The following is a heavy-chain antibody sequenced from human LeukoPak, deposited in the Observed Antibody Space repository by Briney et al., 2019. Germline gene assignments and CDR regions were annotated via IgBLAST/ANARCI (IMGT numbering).Heavy chain of an antibody. CDR3: ARGGGTDY. CDR1: GFAFSSYS. V-gene: IGHV3-48*04. Sequence: GGSLRLSCAASGFAFSSYSMNWVRQAPGKGLEWVSYISSSSSTIYYADSVKGRFTISRDNAKNSLYLQMNSLRAEDTAVYYCARGGGTDYWGQGTLVTVSS. D-gene: IGHD1-26*01. J-gene: IGHJ4*02. CDR2: ISSSSSTI.